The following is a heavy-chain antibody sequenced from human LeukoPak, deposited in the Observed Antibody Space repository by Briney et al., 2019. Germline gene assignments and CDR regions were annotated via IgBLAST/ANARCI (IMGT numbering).Heavy chain of an antibody. D-gene: IGHD1-26*01. Sequence: SQTLSLTCAISGDSVSSKSAVWNWIRQSPSRGLEWLGRTYYRSKWYNDYAVSVKSRITVNPDTSKNQFSLQLNSVTPEDTAVYYCARDSFDGNNWFDPWGQGTLVTVSP. CDR2: TYYRSKWYN. V-gene: IGHV6-1*01. CDR3: ARDSFDGNNWFDP. J-gene: IGHJ5*02. CDR1: GDSVSSKSAV.